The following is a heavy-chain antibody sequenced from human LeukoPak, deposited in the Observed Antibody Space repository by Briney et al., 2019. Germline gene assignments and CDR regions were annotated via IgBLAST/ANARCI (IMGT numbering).Heavy chain of an antibody. D-gene: IGHD6-6*01. CDR1: GGSIGSSYYY. CDR2: IYYSGST. CDR3: ARHRIAARGSFGY. V-gene: IGHV4-39*01. Sequence: PSETLSLTCTVSGGSIGSSYYYWGWIRQPPGRGLEWIGSIYYSGSTYYNPSLKSRVTISEDTAKNQFSLKLNSVTAADTAVYYCARHRIAARGSFGYWGQGTLVTVSS. J-gene: IGHJ4*02.